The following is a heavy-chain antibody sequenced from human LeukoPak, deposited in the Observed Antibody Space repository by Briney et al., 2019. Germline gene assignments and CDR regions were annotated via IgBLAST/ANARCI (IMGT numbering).Heavy chain of an antibody. D-gene: IGHD6-19*01. CDR1: GYTLTSYD. CDR2: MNPNSGNT. Sequence: LWGSVKVSCKAPGYTLTSYDINWGRQAIGQGLEWRGWMNPNSGNTGYAQKFKGRVTMTRTTSISTAYMELSSLTSEDTAVYYCARGPAGWPPLQNWFDPWGQGTLVTVSS. CDR3: ARGPAGWPPLQNWFDP. J-gene: IGHJ5*02. V-gene: IGHV1-8*01.